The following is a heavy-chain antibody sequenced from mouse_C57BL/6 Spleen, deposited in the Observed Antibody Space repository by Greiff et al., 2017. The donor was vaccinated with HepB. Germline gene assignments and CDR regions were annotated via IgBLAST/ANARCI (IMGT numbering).Heavy chain of an antibody. Sequence: QVQLQQPGAELVMPGASVKLSCKASGYTFTSYWMHWVKQRPGQGLEWIGEIDPSDSYTNYNEKFKGKATLTADKSSSTAYMQLSSLTSEDSAVYFCARATTVVATFDYWGQGTTLTVSS. V-gene: IGHV1-69*01. D-gene: IGHD1-1*01. CDR1: GYTFTSYW. J-gene: IGHJ2*01. CDR3: ARATTVVATFDY. CDR2: IDPSDSYT.